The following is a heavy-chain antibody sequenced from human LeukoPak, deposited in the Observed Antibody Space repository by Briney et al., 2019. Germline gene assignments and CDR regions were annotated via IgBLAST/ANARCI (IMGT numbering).Heavy chain of an antibody. CDR1: GYSISSGYY. V-gene: IGHV4-38-2*01. Sequence: SETLSLTCAVSGYSISSGYYWGWIRQPPGKGLEWIGNIYSSGSTYFNPSLKGRVTISVDTSKNQFSLKLSSVTAADTAAYYCARRVVSYDSSGYYYLGPLDYWGQGTLVTVSS. CDR2: IYSSGST. J-gene: IGHJ4*02. D-gene: IGHD3-22*01. CDR3: ARRVVSYDSSGYYYLGPLDY.